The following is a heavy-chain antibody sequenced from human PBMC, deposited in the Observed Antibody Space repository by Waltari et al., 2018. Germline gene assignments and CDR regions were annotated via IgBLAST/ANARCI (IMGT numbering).Heavy chain of an antibody. CDR3: ASLYDDAFDI. V-gene: IGHV4-59*01. CDR2: IYYSGST. J-gene: IGHJ3*02. CDR1: GGSISSYY. Sequence: QVQLQESGPGLVKPSETLSLTCTVSGGSISSYYWSWIRQPPGKGLEWIGYIYYSGSTNYNPSLKSRVIISVDTSKNQFSLKLSSVTAADTAVYYCASLYDDAFDIWGQGTMVTVSS. D-gene: IGHD2-8*01.